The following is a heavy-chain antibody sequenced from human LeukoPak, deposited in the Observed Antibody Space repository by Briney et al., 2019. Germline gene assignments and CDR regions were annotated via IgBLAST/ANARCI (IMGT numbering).Heavy chain of an antibody. V-gene: IGHV3-21*01. CDR2: ISSSSSYI. Sequence: GGSLRLSCAASGFTLSSYSMNWVRQAPGKGLEWVSSISSSSSYIYYADSLKGRFTISRDNAKSSLYLQMNSLRAEDTAVYYCARDGAIAVAEDYFDYWGQGTLVTVSS. J-gene: IGHJ4*02. CDR3: ARDGAIAVAEDYFDY. CDR1: GFTLSSYS. D-gene: IGHD6-19*01.